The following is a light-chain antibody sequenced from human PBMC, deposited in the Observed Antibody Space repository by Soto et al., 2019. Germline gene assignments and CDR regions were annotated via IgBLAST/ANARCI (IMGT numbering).Light chain of an antibody. J-gene: IGKJ1*01. Sequence: DIQMTQSPSTLSASVGDRVSITCRASQSISGWLAWYQQEPGKAPKLVIYKASSLESGVPSSFSGSGSGTEFPLPISSLQPDDFATYYCQQYKTYSKTFGQGTKVDIK. CDR2: KAS. CDR1: QSISGW. CDR3: QQYKTYSKT. V-gene: IGKV1-5*03.